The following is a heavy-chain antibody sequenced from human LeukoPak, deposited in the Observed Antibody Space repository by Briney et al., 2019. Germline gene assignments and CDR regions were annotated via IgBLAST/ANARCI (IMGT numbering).Heavy chain of an antibody. D-gene: IGHD2-2*01. CDR2: MNPNSGNT. CDR1: GYTFTSYD. CDR3: ARSGDSCSNTSCYSDL. Sequence: GASVKVSCKASGYTFTSYDINWVRQATGQGLEWMGWMNPNSGNTGYAQKFQGRVTMTRNTSISTAYMELSSLRSEDTAVYYCARSGDSCSNTSCYSDLWGRGTLVTVSS. J-gene: IGHJ2*01. V-gene: IGHV1-8*01.